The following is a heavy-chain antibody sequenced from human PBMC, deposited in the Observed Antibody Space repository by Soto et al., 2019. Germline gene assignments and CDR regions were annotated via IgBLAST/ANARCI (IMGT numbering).Heavy chain of an antibody. CDR1: GGSFSGYY. V-gene: IGHV4-34*01. Sequence: SETLSLTCAVYGGSFSGYYWSWIRQPPGEGLEWIGEINHSGSTNYNPSLKSRVTISVDTSKNQFSLKLSSVTAADTAVYYCALQQLVQGPIDYWGQGTLATVSS. D-gene: IGHD6-6*01. CDR3: ALQQLVQGPIDY. CDR2: INHSGST. J-gene: IGHJ4*02.